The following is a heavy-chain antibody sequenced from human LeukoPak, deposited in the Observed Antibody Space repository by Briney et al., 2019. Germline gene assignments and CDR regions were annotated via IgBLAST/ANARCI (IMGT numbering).Heavy chain of an antibody. D-gene: IGHD6-13*01. V-gene: IGHV5-51*01. CDR2: IYPGDSDT. CDR3: ARHGYSSRWAIDN. J-gene: IGHJ4*02. CDR1: GYSFTSYW. Sequence: GASLKISCQGSGYSFTSYWIGWVRQMPGKGLGWMGIIYPGDSDTRYSPSFQGQVTISADKSISTAYLQWSSLKASDTAMYYCARHGYSSRWAIDNWGQGTLVTVSS.